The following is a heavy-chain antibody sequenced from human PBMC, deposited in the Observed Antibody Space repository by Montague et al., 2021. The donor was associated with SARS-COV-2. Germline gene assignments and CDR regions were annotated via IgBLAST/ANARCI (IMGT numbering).Heavy chain of an antibody. V-gene: IGHV4-39*07. CDR2: IFFSGST. CDR1: VRSISSSSCC. D-gene: IGHD2-2*01. J-gene: IGHJ6*02. CDR3: ARDKAEYIVVVPAVPLAYGMDV. Sequence: SETLSLTCTVSVRSISSSSCCWCEVRPPPGKWPEWIVCIFFSGSTYYNPSLKSRVTISVDTSKNQFSLKLSSVTAADTAVYYCARDKAEYIVVVPAVPLAYGMDVWGQGTTVTVSS.